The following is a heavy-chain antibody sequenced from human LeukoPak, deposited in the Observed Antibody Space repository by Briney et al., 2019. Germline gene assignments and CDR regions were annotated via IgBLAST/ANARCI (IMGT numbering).Heavy chain of an antibody. CDR1: GGSISSGDYY. CDR3: ARVSGDYEQVVDY. Sequence: PSEALSLTCTVSGGSISSGDYYWSWIRQPPGKGLEWIGYIYYSGSTNYNPSLKSRVTISVDTSKNQFSLKLSSVTAADTAVYYCARVSGDYEQVVDYWGQGTLVTVSS. CDR2: IYYSGST. D-gene: IGHD4-17*01. J-gene: IGHJ4*02. V-gene: IGHV4-61*08.